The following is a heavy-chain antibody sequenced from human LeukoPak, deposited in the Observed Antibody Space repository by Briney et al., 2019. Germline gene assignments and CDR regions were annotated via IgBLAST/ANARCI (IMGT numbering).Heavy chain of an antibody. J-gene: IGHJ4*02. V-gene: IGHV1-18*01. CDR1: GYTFTSFG. Sequence: GASVKVSCKASGYTFTSFGITWVRQAPGQGLDWVGWSSASNGNTKYAQKFQGRVAMTTDTSTSTAHMELSSLRSDGTAVYYCARVNSPYYNILTGYFYWGQGTLVTVSS. CDR2: SSASNGNT. D-gene: IGHD3-9*01. CDR3: ARVNSPYYNILTGYFY.